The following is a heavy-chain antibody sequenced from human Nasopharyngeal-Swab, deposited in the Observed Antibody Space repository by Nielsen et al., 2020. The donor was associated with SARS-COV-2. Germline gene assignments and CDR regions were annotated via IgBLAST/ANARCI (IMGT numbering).Heavy chain of an antibody. Sequence: GGSLRLSCAGSGFTFGSFGMTWVRQAPGKGLEWVSYISPSSGYIYYAESLKGRITISRDNGKNSVYPLMNSLRADDTAVYFCARQDRFYYYLDVWGKGTTVTVSS. V-gene: IGHV3-21*01. D-gene: IGHD3-3*01. J-gene: IGHJ6*03. CDR1: GFTFGSFG. CDR2: ISPSSGYI. CDR3: ARQDRFYYYLDV.